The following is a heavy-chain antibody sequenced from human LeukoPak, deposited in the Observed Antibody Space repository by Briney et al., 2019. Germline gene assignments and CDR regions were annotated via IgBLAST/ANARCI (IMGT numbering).Heavy chain of an antibody. CDR3: ARMYCSTTTCYTDAFDI. D-gene: IGHD2-2*02. V-gene: IGHV3-30*03. Sequence: GGSLRLSCAASGFTFSSYGMHWVRQAPGKGLEWVAVISYDGSNKYYADSVKGRFTISRDNSKNTLYLQMNSLRAEDTAVYHCARMYCSTTTCYTDAFDIWGQGTMVTVSS. J-gene: IGHJ3*02. CDR1: GFTFSSYG. CDR2: ISYDGSNK.